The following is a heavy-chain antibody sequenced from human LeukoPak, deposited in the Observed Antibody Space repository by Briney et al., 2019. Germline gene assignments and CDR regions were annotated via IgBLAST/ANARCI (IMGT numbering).Heavy chain of an antibody. CDR2: ISGSGGST. D-gene: IGHD3-22*01. Sequence: PGGSLRLSCAASGFTFSSYAMSWVRQAPGKGLEWVSAISGSGGSTYYADSVKGRFTISRDNSKNTLYLQMNSLRAEDTAVYYCAKGGIPYYYDSSGYSELDYWGQGTLVTVSS. J-gene: IGHJ4*02. CDR1: GFTFSSYA. CDR3: AKGGIPYYYDSSGYSELDY. V-gene: IGHV3-23*01.